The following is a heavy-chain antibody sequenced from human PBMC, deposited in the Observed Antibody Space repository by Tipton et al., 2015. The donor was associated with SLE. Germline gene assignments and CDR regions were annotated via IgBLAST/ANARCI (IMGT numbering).Heavy chain of an antibody. CDR3: ARLGDTAMVKDY. Sequence: TLSLTCTVSGGSISSGGYYWSWIRQHPGKGLEWIGYIYYSGSTYYNPSLKSRVTISVDTSKNQFSLKLSSVTAADTAVYYCARLGDTAMVKDYWGQGTLVTVSS. CDR1: GGSISSGGYY. D-gene: IGHD5-18*01. V-gene: IGHV4-31*03. CDR2: IYYSGST. J-gene: IGHJ4*02.